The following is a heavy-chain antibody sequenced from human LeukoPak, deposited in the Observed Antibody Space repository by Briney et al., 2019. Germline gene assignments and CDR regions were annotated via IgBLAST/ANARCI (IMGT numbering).Heavy chain of an antibody. J-gene: IGHJ6*02. V-gene: IGHV3-30-3*01. D-gene: IGHD1-26*01. CDR1: GFTFSSYA. CDR2: ISYDGSNK. CDR3: AREDMLGGMDV. Sequence: GGSLRLSCAASGFTFSSYAMHWVRQAPGKGLEWVAVISYDGSNKYYADSVKGRFTISRDNSKNTLYLQMNSLRAEDTAVYYCAREDMLGGMDVWGQGTTVTVSS.